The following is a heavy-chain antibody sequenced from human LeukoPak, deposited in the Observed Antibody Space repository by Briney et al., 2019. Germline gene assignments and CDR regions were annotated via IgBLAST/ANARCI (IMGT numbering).Heavy chain of an antibody. D-gene: IGHD3-22*01. J-gene: IGHJ4*02. V-gene: IGHV3-48*03. CDR1: GFTFSSNE. CDR3: ARDSYYYDSSGYYYDY. CDR2: ISSSGSTI. Sequence: GGSLTLSCAASGFTFSSNEMKWGRQAPGKGLEWVSYISSSGSTIYYADSVKGRFTISRDNAKNSLYLQMNSLRAEDTAVYYCARDSYYYDSSGYYYDYWGQGTLVTVSS.